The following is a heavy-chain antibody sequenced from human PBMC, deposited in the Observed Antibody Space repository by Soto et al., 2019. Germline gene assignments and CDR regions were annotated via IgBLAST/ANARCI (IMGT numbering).Heavy chain of an antibody. CDR2: VGTNGDT. CDR3: VRGLTFGAYGDYFDT. D-gene: IGHD5-12*01. CDR1: GFAFSGYD. J-gene: IGHJ4*02. Sequence: PGGSLRLSCAASGFAFSGYDMHWVRQGTGNRLEWVSYVGTNGDTQYSDSVRGRFTISRENARTSLFLQMNSLRAGDTAVYYCVRGLTFGAYGDYFDTWGQGVLVTVSS. V-gene: IGHV3-13*04.